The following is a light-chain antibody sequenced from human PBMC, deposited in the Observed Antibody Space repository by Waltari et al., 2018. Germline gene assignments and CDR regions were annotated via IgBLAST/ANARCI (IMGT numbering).Light chain of an antibody. J-gene: IGLJ3*02. CDR3: NSYTGSSSWV. CDR1: SSDVGFYTY. Sequence: QSALTQPASVSGSPGQSITISCTGTSSDVGFYTYFSWYQQYPGKAPKLIIYDVFQRPSGVSNRFSASKSGNTASLTISGLQTEDEGDYYCNSYTGSSSWVFGGGTKLTVL. CDR2: DVF. V-gene: IGLV2-14*03.